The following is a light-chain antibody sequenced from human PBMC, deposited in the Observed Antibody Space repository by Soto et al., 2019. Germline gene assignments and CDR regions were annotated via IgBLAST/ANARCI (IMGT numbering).Light chain of an antibody. V-gene: IGKV3-20*01. CDR2: GAS. CDR3: QQQWT. J-gene: IGKJ1*01. Sequence: EIVLTQSPGTLSLSPGERATLSCRASQSVSSSYLAWYQQKPGQAPRLLIYGASSRATGIPDRFSGSGSGTDFTLTISRREPEDFAVYYCQQQWTFGQGTKVEIK. CDR1: QSVSSSY.